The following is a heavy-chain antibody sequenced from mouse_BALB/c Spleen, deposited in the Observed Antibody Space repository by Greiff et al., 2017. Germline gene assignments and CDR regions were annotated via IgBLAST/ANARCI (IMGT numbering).Heavy chain of an antibody. CDR2: IYPGGGYT. V-gene: IGHV1-63*02. Sequence: VQLQQSGAELVRPGTSVKMSCKAAGYTFTNYWIGWVKQRPGHGLEWIGDIYPGGGYTNYNEKFKGKATLTADTSSSTAYMQLSSLTSEDSAIYYGAHYDGSRSYWYFDVWGAGTTVTVAS. CDR3: AHYDGSRSYWYFDV. J-gene: IGHJ1*01. CDR1: GYTFTNYW. D-gene: IGHD1-1*01.